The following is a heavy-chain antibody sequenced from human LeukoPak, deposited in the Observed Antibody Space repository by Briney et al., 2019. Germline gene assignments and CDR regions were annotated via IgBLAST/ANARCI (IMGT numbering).Heavy chain of an antibody. J-gene: IGHJ4*02. V-gene: IGHV3-53*05. Sequence: GGSLRLSCAASGFTVSSNYMSWVRQAPGKGLEWVSVIYSGGSTYYADSVKGRFTISRDNSKNTLYLQINSLRPEDTALYYCARVVEGGYSYGYGDYWGQGTLVTVSS. D-gene: IGHD5-18*01. CDR2: IYSGGST. CDR3: ARVVEGGYSYGYGDY. CDR1: GFTVSSNY.